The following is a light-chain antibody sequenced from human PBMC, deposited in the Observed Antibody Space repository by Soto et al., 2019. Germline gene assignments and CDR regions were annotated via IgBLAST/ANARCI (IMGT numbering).Light chain of an antibody. Sequence: DIQITHSPPTVSASVGDRVSIICRARQSISNSLAWYQQKTGKAPNILIYEASSLQSGVPSRFSGSVYGTDFTLTISSLQTDDFATYFCQQYNGYSSTFGQGTKVDIK. J-gene: IGKJ1*01. CDR2: EAS. CDR1: QSISNS. CDR3: QQYNGYSST. V-gene: IGKV1-5*02.